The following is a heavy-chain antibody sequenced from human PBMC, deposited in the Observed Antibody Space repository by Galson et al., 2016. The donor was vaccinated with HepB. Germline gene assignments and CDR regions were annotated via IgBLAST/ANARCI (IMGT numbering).Heavy chain of an antibody. D-gene: IGHD5-24*01. Sequence: SETLSLTCTVSGDPISSSRYYWCWIRQPPGKGLEWIGSIYYRGNTNYNPSLKRRVIISVDESKNQFSLKVNSVTAADTAVYYCARNQAYNLDVWAQGITVAVSS. CDR3: ARNQAYNLDV. V-gene: IGHV4-39*07. CDR1: GDPISSSRYY. CDR2: IYYRGNT. J-gene: IGHJ6*02.